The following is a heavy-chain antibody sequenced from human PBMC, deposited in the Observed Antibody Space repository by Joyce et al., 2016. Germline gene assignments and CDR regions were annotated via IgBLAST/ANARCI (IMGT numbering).Heavy chain of an antibody. V-gene: IGHV3-74*01. CDR1: GFSFSGYW. CDR2: INTDGSST. Sequence: EVQLVESGGGLVQPGGSLRLSCAASGFSFSGYWIHWVRQAPGKGRVWVSSINTDGSSTRFADSVKGRFTISRENAKNTLYLQMNSLRAEDTAVYYCVRGISARPGGPNWFDPWGQGTLVTVSS. CDR3: VRGISARPGGPNWFDP. D-gene: IGHD6-6*01. J-gene: IGHJ5*02.